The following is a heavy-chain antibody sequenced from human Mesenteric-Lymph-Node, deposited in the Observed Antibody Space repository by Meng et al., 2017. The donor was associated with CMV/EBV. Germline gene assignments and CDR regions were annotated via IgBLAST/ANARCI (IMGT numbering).Heavy chain of an antibody. V-gene: IGHV3-7*01. CDR1: EFTFNTYG. CDR2: IRQDGSEK. Sequence: GESLKISCAASEFTFNTYGMGWVRQAPGKGLEWVANIRQDGSEKYYVDSVKGRFTISRDNARNSLYLQMNSLRAEDTALYYCTRANQDSKYYAVDVWGQGTKVTVSS. J-gene: IGHJ6*02. D-gene: IGHD3-22*01. CDR3: TRANQDSKYYAVDV.